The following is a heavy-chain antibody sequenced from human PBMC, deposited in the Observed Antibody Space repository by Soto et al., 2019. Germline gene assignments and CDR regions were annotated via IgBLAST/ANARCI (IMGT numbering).Heavy chain of an antibody. V-gene: IGHV3-53*01. CDR3: ARVNSGSYVGLDY. CDR1: GFTVSSNY. CDR2: IYSGGST. J-gene: IGHJ4*02. D-gene: IGHD1-26*01. Sequence: EVQLVESGGGLIQPGGSLRLSCAASGFTVSSNYMSWVRQAPGKGLEWVSVIYSGGSTYYADSVKGRFTISRDNSKNTLYLQMNSLRAEDTAVYYCARVNSGSYVGLDYWGQGTLVTVSS.